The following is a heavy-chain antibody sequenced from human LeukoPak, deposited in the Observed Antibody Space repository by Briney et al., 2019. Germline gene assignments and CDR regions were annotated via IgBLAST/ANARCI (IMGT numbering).Heavy chain of an antibody. J-gene: IGHJ4*02. V-gene: IGHV4-30-4*01. CDR2: IYYSGST. CDR1: GGSISSGDYY. Sequence: SQTLSLTCTVSGGSISSGDYYWSWIRQPPGKGLEWIGYIYYSGSTYYNPSLKSRVTISVDTSKNQFSLKLSSVTAADTAVYYCARELSCMVRGVMGYWGQGTLVTVSS. CDR3: ARELSCMVRGVMGY. D-gene: IGHD3-10*01.